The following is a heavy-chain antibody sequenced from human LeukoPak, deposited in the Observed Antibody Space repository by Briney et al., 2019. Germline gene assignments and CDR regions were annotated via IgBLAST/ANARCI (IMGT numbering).Heavy chain of an antibody. V-gene: IGHV3-23*01. D-gene: IGHD6-25*01. CDR3: AKDALIARLGAAFDI. Sequence: GGSLRLSCAASGFTFSSYARSWVRQAPGKGLEGVSAISGSGGSTYYADSVKGRFTISRDNSKNTLYLQMNSLRAEDTAVYYCAKDALIARLGAAFDIWGQGTMVTVSS. CDR2: ISGSGGST. J-gene: IGHJ3*02. CDR1: GFTFSSYA.